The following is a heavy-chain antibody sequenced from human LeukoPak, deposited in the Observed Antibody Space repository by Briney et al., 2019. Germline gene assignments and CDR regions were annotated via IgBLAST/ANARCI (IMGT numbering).Heavy chain of an antibody. CDR1: GFTFSSYG. D-gene: IGHD4-17*01. J-gene: IGHJ4*02. Sequence: PGRSLRLSCAASGFTFSSYGMRWVRQAPGKGLEWVAVISYDGSNKYYADSVKGRFTISRDNSKNTLYLQMNSLRAEDTAVYYCTLYGVSSFITYWGQGTLVTVSS. CDR2: ISYDGSNK. CDR3: TLYGVSSFITY. V-gene: IGHV3-30*03.